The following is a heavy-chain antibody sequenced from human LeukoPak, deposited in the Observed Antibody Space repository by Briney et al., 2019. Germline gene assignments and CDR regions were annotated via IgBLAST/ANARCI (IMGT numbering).Heavy chain of an antibody. CDR1: GGSISSYY. CDR2: IYYSGGT. CDR3: ARVYGDYYGSGSYYSDAFDI. D-gene: IGHD3-10*01. Sequence: SETLSLTCTVSGGSISSYYWSWIRQPPGKGLEWIGYIYYSGGTNYSPSLKSRVTISVDTSKNQFSLKLSSVTAADTAVYYCARVYGDYYGSGSYYSDAFDIWGQGTMVTVSS. V-gene: IGHV4-59*01. J-gene: IGHJ3*02.